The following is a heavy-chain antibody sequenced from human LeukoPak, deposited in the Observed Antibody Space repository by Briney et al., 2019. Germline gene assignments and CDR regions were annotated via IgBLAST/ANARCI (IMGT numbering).Heavy chain of an antibody. CDR1: GFTFSSYS. V-gene: IGHV3-48*04. J-gene: IGHJ6*03. D-gene: IGHD3-3*01. CDR3: ARAVTIFGPYYYYYMDV. CDR2: ISSSSSTI. Sequence: GGSLRLSCAASGFTFSSYSMNWVRQAPGKGLEWVSYISSSSSTIYYADAVKGRFTISRDNAKNSLYLQMNSLIAEDTAVYYCARAVTIFGPYYYYYMDVWGKGTTVTVSS.